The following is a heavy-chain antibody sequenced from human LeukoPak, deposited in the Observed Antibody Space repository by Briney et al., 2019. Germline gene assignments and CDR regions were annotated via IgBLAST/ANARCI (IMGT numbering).Heavy chain of an antibody. V-gene: IGHV1-8*03. CDR1: GYTFTSYD. CDR2: MNPNSGNT. CDR3: ARGRTPKRYWFDP. Sequence: ASVKVSCKASGYTFTSYDINWVRQATGQGLEWMGWMNPNSGNTGYAQKFQGRVTITRNTSISTAYIELSSLRSEDTAVYYCARGRTPKRYWFDPWGQGTLVTVSS. J-gene: IGHJ5*02.